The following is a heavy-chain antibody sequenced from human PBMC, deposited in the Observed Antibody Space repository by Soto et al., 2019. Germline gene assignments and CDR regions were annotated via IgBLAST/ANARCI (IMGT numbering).Heavy chain of an antibody. J-gene: IGHJ3*01. V-gene: IGHV3-30*18. D-gene: IGHD6-13*01. Sequence: QVQLVESGGGVVQPGRSLRLSCAASGFTFSSYGMHWVRQAPGKGLEWVAVISYDGSNKYYADSVKGRFTISRDNSKNTLYLQMNSLRAEDTAVYYCAKRSSWDDAFDLWGQGTMVTVSS. CDR2: ISYDGSNK. CDR3: AKRSSWDDAFDL. CDR1: GFTFSSYG.